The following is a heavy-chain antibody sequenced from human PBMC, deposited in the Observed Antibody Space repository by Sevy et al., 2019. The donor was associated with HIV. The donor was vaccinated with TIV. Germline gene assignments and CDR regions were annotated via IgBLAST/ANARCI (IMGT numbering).Heavy chain of an antibody. Sequence: GESLKISCKGSGYIFSTYWISWVRQMPGKGLEWMGVIYPGDSDTRYSPSFQGQVTISAAKSISTAYLQWSSRRASDTAIYYCARHVYCSSDTCYSPGYYYGMDVWGQGTTVTVSS. V-gene: IGHV5-51*01. CDR3: ARHVYCSSDTCYSPGYYYGMDV. CDR2: IYPGDSDT. D-gene: IGHD2-15*01. CDR1: GYIFSTYW. J-gene: IGHJ6*02.